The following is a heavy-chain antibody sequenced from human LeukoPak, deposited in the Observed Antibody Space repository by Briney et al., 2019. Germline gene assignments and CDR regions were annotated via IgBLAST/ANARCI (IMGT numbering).Heavy chain of an antibody. J-gene: IGHJ3*02. CDR1: GYSISSPNW. CDR2: IYYTGSI. V-gene: IGHV4-28*03. D-gene: IGHD5-12*01. Sequence: SETLSLTCAVSGYSISSPNWWGWVRQPPGKGLEWIGYIYYTGSIYYNPSLKSRLTMSVDTAKNQFSLKLSSETAVDTAVYYCARDLEGLRYAFDIWGQGTMVTVSS. CDR3: ARDLEGLRYAFDI.